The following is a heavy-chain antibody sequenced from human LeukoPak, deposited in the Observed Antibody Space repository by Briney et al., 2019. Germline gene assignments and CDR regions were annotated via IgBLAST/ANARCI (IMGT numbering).Heavy chain of an antibody. J-gene: IGHJ4*02. Sequence: VQPGGSLRLSCAASGFTFSSYAMSWVRPAPGKGLEWVSASSGSGGSTYYADSVKGRFTISRDNSKNTLYLQMNSLRAEDTAVYYCAQDLVYYGSGSYYNGNYWGQGTLVTVSS. CDR2: SSGSGGST. CDR1: GFTFSSYA. D-gene: IGHD3-10*01. CDR3: AQDLVYYGSGSYYNGNY. V-gene: IGHV3-23*01.